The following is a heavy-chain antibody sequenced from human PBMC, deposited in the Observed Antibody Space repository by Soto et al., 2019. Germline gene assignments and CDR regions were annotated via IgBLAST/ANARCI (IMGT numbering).Heavy chain of an antibody. CDR1: GGSISSDYC. Sequence: QVQLQESGPGLVKPSGTLSLTSAVSGGSISSDYCWTWVRQPPGKGLEWIAEIYHSGSTNYNPSLKSRVTISVDKSKNQISLKLSSVTAADTAVYYCARVLSSGWSRFDYWGQGTLVTVSS. V-gene: IGHV4-4*02. CDR3: ARVLSSGWSRFDY. CDR2: IYHSGST. D-gene: IGHD6-19*01. J-gene: IGHJ4*02.